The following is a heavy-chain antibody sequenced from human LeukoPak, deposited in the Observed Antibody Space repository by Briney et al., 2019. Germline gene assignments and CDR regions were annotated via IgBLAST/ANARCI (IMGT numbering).Heavy chain of an antibody. Sequence: GGSLRLSCAASGFTFSSYSMNWVRQAPGKGLEWVAFIRYDGSNKYYADSVKGRFTISRDNSKNTLFLQMNSLRTEDTAVYYCAKDDPSAALWGQGALVTVSS. CDR3: AKDDPSAAL. J-gene: IGHJ4*02. V-gene: IGHV3-30*02. CDR2: IRYDGSNK. D-gene: IGHD2-2*01. CDR1: GFTFSSYS.